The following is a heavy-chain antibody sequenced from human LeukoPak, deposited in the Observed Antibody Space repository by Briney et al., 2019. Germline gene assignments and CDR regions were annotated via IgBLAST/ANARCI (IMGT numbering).Heavy chain of an antibody. Sequence: APVKVSCKASGYTFTSYGISWVRQAPGLGLEWMGWISAYDGNTNYAQKLQGRVTMTTDTSTSTAYMELRSLRSDDTAVYYCARGPAYYDFWSGYLAWFDPWGQGTLVTVSS. CDR3: ARGPAYYDFWSGYLAWFDP. CDR1: GYTFTSYG. D-gene: IGHD3-3*01. J-gene: IGHJ5*02. CDR2: ISAYDGNT. V-gene: IGHV1-18*01.